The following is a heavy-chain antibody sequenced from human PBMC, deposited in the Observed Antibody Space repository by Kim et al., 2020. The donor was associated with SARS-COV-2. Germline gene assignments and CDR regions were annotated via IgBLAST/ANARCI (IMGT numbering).Heavy chain of an antibody. J-gene: IGHJ4*02. V-gene: IGHV4-59*01. CDR3: ARGRVLLWFGELPPPYYFDY. CDR2: IYYSGST. Sequence: SETLSLTCTVSGGSISSYYWSWIRQPPGKGLEWIGYIYYSGSTNYNPSLKSRVTISVDTSKNQFSLKLSSVTAADTAVYYCARGRVLLWFGELPPPYYFDYWGQGTLVTVSS. D-gene: IGHD3-10*01. CDR1: GGSISSYY.